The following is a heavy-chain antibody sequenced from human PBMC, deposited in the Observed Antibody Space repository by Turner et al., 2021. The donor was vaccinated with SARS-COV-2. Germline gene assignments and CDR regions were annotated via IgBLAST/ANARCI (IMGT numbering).Heavy chain of an antibody. D-gene: IGHD5-18*01. Sequence: QLQLQESGPGLVKPSETLSLTCTVSGGSISSSSYYWGWYRQPPGKGLEWIGSIYYSEGTYYNPYLKSRVTISIDTSKSQFSLKVRSVTAADTAVYYCAGERIQLRSAGYGMDVWGQGTTVTVSS. J-gene: IGHJ6*02. V-gene: IGHV4-39*01. CDR1: GGSISSSSYY. CDR2: IYYSEGT. CDR3: AGERIQLRSAGYGMDV.